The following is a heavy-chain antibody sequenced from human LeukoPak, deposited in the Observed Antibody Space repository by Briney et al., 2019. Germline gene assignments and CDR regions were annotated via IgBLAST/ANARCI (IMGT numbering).Heavy chain of an antibody. J-gene: IGHJ4*02. V-gene: IGHV4-4*07. Sequence: PSETLSLTCTVSGGSISSYSWSWIRQPAGKGLEWIGRIFASGSTKYNPSLKSRVTTSADTSKNQFSLKLSSVTAADTAVYYCARFPRYWGQGTLVTVSS. D-gene: IGHD6-6*01. CDR3: ARFPRY. CDR2: IFASGST. CDR1: GGSISSYS.